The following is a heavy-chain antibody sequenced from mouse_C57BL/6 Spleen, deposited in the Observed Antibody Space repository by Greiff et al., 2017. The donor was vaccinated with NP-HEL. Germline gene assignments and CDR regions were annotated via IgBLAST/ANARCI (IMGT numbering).Heavy chain of an antibody. Sequence: VKQSCKASGYTFTSYWMHWVKQRPGRGLEWIGRIDPNSGGTKYNEKFKSKATLTVDKPSSTAYMQLSSLTSEDSAVYYCASYYGSLDYWGQGTTLTVSS. D-gene: IGHD1-1*01. CDR3: ASYYGSLDY. V-gene: IGHV1-72*01. CDR1: GYTFTSYW. J-gene: IGHJ2*01. CDR2: IDPNSGGT.